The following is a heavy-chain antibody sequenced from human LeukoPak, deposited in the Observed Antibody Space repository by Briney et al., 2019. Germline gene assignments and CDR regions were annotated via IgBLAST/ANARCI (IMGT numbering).Heavy chain of an antibody. CDR2: ISSSGSTI. V-gene: IGHV3-11*01. J-gene: IGHJ6*03. CDR3: ARDLLGHVAKGTADYYYYMDV. CDR1: GFTFSDYY. Sequence: PGGSLRLSCAASGFTFSDYYMSWIRQAPGKGLEWVSYISSSGSTIYYADSVKGRLTISRDNAKNSLYLQMNSLRAEDTAVYYCARDLLGHVAKGTADYYYYMDVWGKGTTVTISS. D-gene: IGHD5-12*01.